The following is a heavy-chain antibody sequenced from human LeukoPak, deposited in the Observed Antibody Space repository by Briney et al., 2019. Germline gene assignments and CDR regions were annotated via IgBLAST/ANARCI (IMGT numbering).Heavy chain of an antibody. V-gene: IGHV3-7*01. Sequence: GGSLRLSCAASRFSFGSYWMSWVRQAPGKGLEWVANINQDASERYYADSVKGRFTISRDSAKTSVYLQMNSLRAEDTAVYFCARRIGHDTRRYFDYWGQGTLVTVSS. CDR1: RFSFGSYW. CDR2: INQDASER. CDR3: ARRIGHDTRRYFDY. J-gene: IGHJ4*02. D-gene: IGHD2-15*01.